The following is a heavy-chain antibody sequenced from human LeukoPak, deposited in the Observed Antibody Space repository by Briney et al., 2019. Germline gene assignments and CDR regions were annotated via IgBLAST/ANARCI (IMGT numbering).Heavy chain of an antibody. V-gene: IGHV1-2*02. CDR2: INPNSGGT. J-gene: IGHJ6*03. Sequence: ASVKVSCKASGYTFTSYGISWVRQAPGQGLEWMGWINPNSGGTNYAQKFQGRVTMTRDTSISTAYMELSRLRSDDTAVYYCASSSGWGYYYYYMDVWGKGTTVTISS. D-gene: IGHD6-25*01. CDR3: ASSSGWGYYYYYMDV. CDR1: GYTFTSYG.